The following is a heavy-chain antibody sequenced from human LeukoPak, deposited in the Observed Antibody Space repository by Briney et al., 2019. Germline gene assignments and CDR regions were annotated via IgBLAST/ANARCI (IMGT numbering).Heavy chain of an antibody. CDR2: INHSGST. CDR1: GGSFSGYY. Sequence: PSETLSLTCAVYGGSFSGYYWSWIRQPPGKGLEWMGEINHSGSTNYNPSLKSRVTISVDTSRNQFSLKLSSVTAADTAVYYCARGRNYGGNPRWLDYWGQGTLVTVSS. J-gene: IGHJ4*02. V-gene: IGHV4-34*01. D-gene: IGHD4-23*01. CDR3: ARGRNYGGNPRWLDY.